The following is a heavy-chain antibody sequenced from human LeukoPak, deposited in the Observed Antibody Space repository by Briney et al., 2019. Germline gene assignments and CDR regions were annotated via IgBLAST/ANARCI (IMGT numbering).Heavy chain of an antibody. J-gene: IGHJ4*02. CDR3: VRDRGTYRPMDY. CDR2: ISYTGTYI. V-gene: IGHV3-21*04. CDR1: GFTFSSYW. D-gene: IGHD1-26*01. Sequence: GGSLRLSCAASGFTFSSYWMHWVRQAPGKGLEWVSSISYTGTYIYYADSVKGRFTISRDNAQNSLYLQMNSLRAEDTAIYYCVRDRGTYRPMDYWGQGTLVTVSS.